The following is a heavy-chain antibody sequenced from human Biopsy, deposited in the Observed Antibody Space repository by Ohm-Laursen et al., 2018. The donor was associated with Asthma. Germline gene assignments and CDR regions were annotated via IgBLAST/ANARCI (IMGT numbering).Heavy chain of an antibody. J-gene: IGHJ4*02. CDR1: GGSISSFY. V-gene: IGHV4-59*07. CDR3: VRAVRNEQWLAPFDY. CDR2: VYWTGST. Sequence: SDTLSLTCCVYGGSISSFYWSWIRQSPEKGLEWMGYVYWTGSTNYNLSLKSRVTTSVDTSKNRMFLELTSVTAADTAIYYCVRAVRNEQWLAPFDYWGQGTLVTVSS. D-gene: IGHD6-19*01.